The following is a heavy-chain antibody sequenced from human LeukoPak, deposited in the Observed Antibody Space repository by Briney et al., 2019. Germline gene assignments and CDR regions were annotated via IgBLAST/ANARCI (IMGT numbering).Heavy chain of an antibody. V-gene: IGHV4-39*01. Sequence: PSETLSLTCTVSGGSISSSSYYWGWIRQPPGKGLGWIGSIYYSGSTYYNPSLKSRVTISVDTSKNQFSLKLSSVTAADTAVYYCARQGYSSSWYVVGWGAHYYYYMDVWGKGTTVTISS. CDR2: IYYSGST. CDR1: GGSISSSSYY. D-gene: IGHD6-13*01. CDR3: ARQGYSSSWYVVGWGAHYYYYMDV. J-gene: IGHJ6*03.